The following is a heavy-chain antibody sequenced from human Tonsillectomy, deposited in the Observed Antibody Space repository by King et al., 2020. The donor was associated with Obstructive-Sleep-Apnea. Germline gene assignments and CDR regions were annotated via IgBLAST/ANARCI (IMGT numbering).Heavy chain of an antibody. V-gene: IGHV1-18*04. J-gene: IGHJ4*02. Sequence: QLVQSGAEVKKPGASVKVSCKASGYTFTTYGISWVRQAPGQGLEWMGWITTYNGNTNYAQKLQGRVTMTTDTSTSTAYMELRSLRSDDTAVYYCARYPIRFLEWLPLDYWGQGTLVTVSS. D-gene: IGHD3-3*01. CDR2: ITTYNGNT. CDR3: ARYPIRFLEWLPLDY. CDR1: GYTFTTYG.